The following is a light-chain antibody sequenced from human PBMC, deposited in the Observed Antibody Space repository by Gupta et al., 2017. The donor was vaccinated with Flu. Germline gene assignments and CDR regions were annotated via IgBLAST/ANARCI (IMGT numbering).Light chain of an antibody. V-gene: IGKV1-39*01. Sequence: DIQMTQSPSSLSASVGDRVTITCRASQSISHYLNWYQQKPGKAPKLLIYATSTLQSGVPSRFSGSGSGTHFTLTISSLQPEDFATYHCQESYSKPPEGAFGQGTKLEMK. CDR1: QSISHY. CDR2: ATS. J-gene: IGKJ1*01. CDR3: QESYSKPPEGA.